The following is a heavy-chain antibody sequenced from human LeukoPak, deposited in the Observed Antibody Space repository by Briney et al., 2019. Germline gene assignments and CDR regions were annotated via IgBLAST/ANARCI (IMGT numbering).Heavy chain of an antibody. CDR1: GFTFSSYS. CDR3: AREYSSARAFDY. CDR2: ISTSSSTI. J-gene: IGHJ4*02. D-gene: IGHD6-19*01. V-gene: IGHV3-48*01. Sequence: GGSLRLSCAASGFTFSSYSVNWVRQAPGKGLEWVSYISTSSSTIYYADSVKGRFTISRDNARNSLYLQMNSLRAEDTAVYYCAREYSSARAFDYWGQGTLVTVSS.